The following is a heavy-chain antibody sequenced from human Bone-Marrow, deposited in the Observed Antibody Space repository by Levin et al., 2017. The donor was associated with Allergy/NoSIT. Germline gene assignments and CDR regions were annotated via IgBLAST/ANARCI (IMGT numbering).Heavy chain of an antibody. V-gene: IGHV3-13*01. CDR1: GFTFNIYD. J-gene: IGHJ6*02. Sequence: GGSLRLSCAASGFTFNIYDMHWVRQATGKGLEWVSAIGTAGDKYYSGSVKGRFTISRENAKESLYLQMNSLRAGDTAVYYCARGFGSGSLLVYGMDVWGQGTTVTVSS. CDR3: ARGFGSGSLLVYGMDV. D-gene: IGHD3-10*01. CDR2: IGTAGDK.